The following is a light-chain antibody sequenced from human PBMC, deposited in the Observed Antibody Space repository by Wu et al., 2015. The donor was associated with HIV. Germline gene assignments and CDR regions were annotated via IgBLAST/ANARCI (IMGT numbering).Light chain of an antibody. Sequence: DIQLTQSPSFLSASVGHRVTITCRASQGISSYLAWYQQKPGKAPKLLIYAASTLQSGVPSRFSGSGSGTEFTLTISSLQPEDFATYYCQQLNSYRTFGGGTKVEIK. CDR1: QGISSY. CDR3: QQLNSYRT. CDR2: AAS. J-gene: IGKJ4*01. V-gene: IGKV1-9*01.